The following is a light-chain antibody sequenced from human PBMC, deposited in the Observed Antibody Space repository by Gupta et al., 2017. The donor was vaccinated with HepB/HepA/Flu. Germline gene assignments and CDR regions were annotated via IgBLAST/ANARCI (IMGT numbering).Light chain of an antibody. Sequence: EIVLTQSPGTLSLSPGERATLSCRASQSVSSSYLAWYQQKPGQAPSLLIYGASSRATGLPDRFSGSGSGTDFTLTISRLEPEDFAVYYCQQEGSSPRTFGQGTKVEIK. J-gene: IGKJ1*01. CDR2: GAS. CDR1: QSVSSSY. V-gene: IGKV3-20*01. CDR3: QQEGSSPRT.